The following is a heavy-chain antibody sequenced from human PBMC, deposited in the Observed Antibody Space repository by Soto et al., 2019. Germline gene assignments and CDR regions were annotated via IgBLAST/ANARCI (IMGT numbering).Heavy chain of an antibody. CDR2: IFSSGTT. V-gene: IGHV4-30-4*02. Sequence: GCWIRQATGKGLEWIGYIFSSGTTYYNPSLKSRLTMSLDTSQNQFSLKLNSVTAADTAVYFFIILPSPLYIYYALAAWGQWT. D-gene: IGHD3-16*02. CDR3: IILPSPLYIYYALAA. J-gene: IGHJ6*02.